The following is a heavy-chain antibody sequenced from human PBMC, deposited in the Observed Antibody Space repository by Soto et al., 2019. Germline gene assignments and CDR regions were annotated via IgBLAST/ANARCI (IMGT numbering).Heavy chain of an antibody. Sequence: PGXSLRLACSASGFTFSSYAMHWFRQAPVNGLEYVSAISSNGGSTYYADSVKGRFTISRDNSKNTLYLQMSSLRAEDTAVYYCVKDRITMIVVGPGAFDIWGQGTMVTVSS. CDR3: VKDRITMIVVGPGAFDI. V-gene: IGHV3-64D*08. CDR1: GFTFSSYA. CDR2: ISSNGGST. J-gene: IGHJ3*02. D-gene: IGHD3-22*01.